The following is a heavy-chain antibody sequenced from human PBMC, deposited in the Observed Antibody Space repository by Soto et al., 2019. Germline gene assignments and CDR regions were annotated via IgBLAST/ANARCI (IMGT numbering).Heavy chain of an antibody. Sequence: ASVKVSCWPSGDTFTNFGLSWVRQAPGQGLEWMGWIATYNRNRNYAQKFQGRLTLTTDTSTSTAYMELESLGYDDTAVYYCARVLRGVVNWFDPWGQRPLVTVS. CDR3: ARVLRGVVNWFDP. J-gene: IGHJ5*02. V-gene: IGHV1-18*01. CDR1: GDTFTNFG. CDR2: IATYNRNR. D-gene: IGHD3-10*01.